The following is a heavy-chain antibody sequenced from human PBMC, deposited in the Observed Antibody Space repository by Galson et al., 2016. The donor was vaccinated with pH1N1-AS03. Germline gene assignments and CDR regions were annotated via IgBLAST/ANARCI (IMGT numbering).Heavy chain of an antibody. Sequence: LRLSCAASGFHFDKYTMTWVRQAPGKGLEWISSISSNSASTYYADSLKGRFTVSRDNAKNSLYLQMDSLSAEDTAVYYCAKVGGVFDWNDYNYMDVWGTGTTVTVAS. J-gene: IGHJ6*03. CDR1: GFHFDKYT. CDR3: AKVGGVFDWNDYNYMDV. V-gene: IGHV3-21*01. D-gene: IGHD1-1*01. CDR2: ISSNSAST.